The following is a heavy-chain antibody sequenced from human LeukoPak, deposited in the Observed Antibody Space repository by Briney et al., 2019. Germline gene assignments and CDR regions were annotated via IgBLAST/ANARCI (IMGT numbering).Heavy chain of an antibody. CDR2: IYHSGST. J-gene: IGHJ4*02. Sequence: SETLSLTCAVSGYSISSGYYWGWIRQPPGKGLEWIGSIYHSGSTYYNPSLKSRVTISVDTSKNQFSLKLSSVTAADTAVYYCTREGRLPAAIPYYFDYWGQGTLVTVSS. CDR1: GYSISSGYY. D-gene: IGHD2-2*01. V-gene: IGHV4-38-2*02. CDR3: TREGRLPAAIPYYFDY.